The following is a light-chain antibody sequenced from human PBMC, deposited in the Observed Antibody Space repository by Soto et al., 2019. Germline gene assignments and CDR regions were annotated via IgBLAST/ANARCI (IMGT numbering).Light chain of an antibody. J-gene: IGKJ5*01. CDR1: QSVSTY. CDR2: GAS. V-gene: IGKV3-20*01. CDR3: QHYGGSLIT. Sequence: EIVLTQSPATLSLSPGERATLSCRASQSVSTYLAWYQQKPGQAPRLLIYGASSRATGIPDRFSGRGSGTDFTLTISRLEPEDFAVYYCQHYGGSLITFGQGTRLEIK.